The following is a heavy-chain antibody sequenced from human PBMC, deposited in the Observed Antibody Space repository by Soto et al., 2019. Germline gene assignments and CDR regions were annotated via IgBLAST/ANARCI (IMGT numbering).Heavy chain of an antibody. CDR2: ISSSSSTI. V-gene: IGHV3-48*01. J-gene: IGHJ4*02. D-gene: IGHD1-7*01. CDR1: GFTFSSYS. CDR3: ARGVTGTIDVFDY. Sequence: EVQLVESGGGLVQPGGSLRLSCAASGFTFSSYSMNWVRQAPGKGLEWVSYISSSSSTIYYADSMKGRFTISRDNAKNSLYLQMNSLRAEDTAVYYCARGVTGTIDVFDYWGQGTLVTVSS.